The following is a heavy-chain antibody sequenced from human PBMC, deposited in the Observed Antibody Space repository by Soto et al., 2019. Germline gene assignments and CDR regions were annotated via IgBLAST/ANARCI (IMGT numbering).Heavy chain of an antibody. V-gene: IGHV3-48*02. Sequence: GGSLRLSCSGSGLIFSIYAIHWVRQAPGKGLEWVSYISSSSSTIYYADSVKGRFTISRDNAKNSLYLQMNSLRDEDTAVYYCAREWNPLNWFDPWGQGTLVTVSS. CDR3: AREWNPLNWFDP. J-gene: IGHJ5*02. CDR2: ISSSSSTI. CDR1: GLIFSIYA. D-gene: IGHD1-1*01.